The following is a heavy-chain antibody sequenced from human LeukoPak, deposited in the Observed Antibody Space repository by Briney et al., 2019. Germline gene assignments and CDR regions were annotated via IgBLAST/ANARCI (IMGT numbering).Heavy chain of an antibody. D-gene: IGHD2-15*01. V-gene: IGHV1-69*02. J-gene: IGHJ4*02. Sequence: SVKVTCKASGGTFSSYTISWVRQAPGQGLEWMGRIIPILGIANYAQKFQGRVTITADKSTSTAYMELSSLRSEDTAVYYCARTCGGSCYSQEVNVDYWGQGTLVTVSS. CDR1: GGTFSSYT. CDR3: ARTCGGSCYSQEVNVDY. CDR2: IIPILGIA.